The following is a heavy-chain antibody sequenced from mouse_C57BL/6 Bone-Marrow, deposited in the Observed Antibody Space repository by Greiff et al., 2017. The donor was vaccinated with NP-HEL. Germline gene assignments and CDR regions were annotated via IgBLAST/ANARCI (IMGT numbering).Heavy chain of an antibody. D-gene: IGHD2-4*01. J-gene: IGHJ2*01. CDR2: ISDGGSYT. Sequence: EVQLVESGGGLVKPGGSLKLSCAASGFTFSSYAMSWVRQTPEKRLECVATISDGGSYTYYPDNVKGRFTISRDNAKNNLYLQMSHLKSEDTAMYYCARGDYDYFDYWGQGTTLTVSS. CDR1: GFTFSSYA. V-gene: IGHV5-4*01. CDR3: ARGDYDYFDY.